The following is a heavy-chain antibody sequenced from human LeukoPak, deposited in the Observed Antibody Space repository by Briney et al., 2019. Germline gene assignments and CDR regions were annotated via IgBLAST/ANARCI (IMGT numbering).Heavy chain of an antibody. Sequence: GGSLRLSCAASGLTFSSYSMNWVRQAPGKGLEWVSSISSGSSYIYYVDSVKGRFTISRNNGKNSLYLQMNSQRAEERPVYYCARGPLRIATTGPYYFDLWGQGTLVTVSS. CDR1: GLTFSSYS. V-gene: IGHV3-21*01. CDR3: ARGPLRIATTGPYYFDL. J-gene: IGHJ4*02. CDR2: ISSGSSYI. D-gene: IGHD6-13*01.